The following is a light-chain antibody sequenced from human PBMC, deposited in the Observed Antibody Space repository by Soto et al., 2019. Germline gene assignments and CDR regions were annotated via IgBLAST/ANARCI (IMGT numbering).Light chain of an antibody. V-gene: IGKV3-11*01. J-gene: IGKJ2*01. Sequence: EIVLTQSPATLSLSPGERATLSCRASQSVSSYLAWYQQKPGQAPMLLIYDASNRATGIPGRFSGSGSGTDFTLTISSLEPKDFAVYYCQQRSNWPPYTFGQGTKKEIK. CDR1: QSVSSY. CDR2: DAS. CDR3: QQRSNWPPYT.